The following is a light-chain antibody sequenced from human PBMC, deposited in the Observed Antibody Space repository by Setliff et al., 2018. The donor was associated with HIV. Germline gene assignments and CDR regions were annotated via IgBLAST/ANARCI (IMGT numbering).Light chain of an antibody. CDR1: SSDVGGYDY. V-gene: IGLV2-14*03. CDR2: DVS. Sequence: ALTQPASVSGSPGQSITISCAGTSSDVGGYDYVSWYQQHPDKAPKLLIYDVSNRPSGVSNRFSGSKSGNTASLTISGLQAEDEADYYCSSHRSSSTLDFVCGTGTKVTVL. CDR3: SSHRSSSTLDFV. J-gene: IGLJ1*01.